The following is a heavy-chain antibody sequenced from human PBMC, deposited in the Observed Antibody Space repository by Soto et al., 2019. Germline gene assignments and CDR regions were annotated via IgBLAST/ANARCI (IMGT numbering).Heavy chain of an antibody. Sequence: LSLTCTVSGGSISSYYWSWIRQPPGKGLEWIGYIYYSGSTNYNPSLKSRVTISVDTSKNQFSLKLSSVTAADTAVYYCARVEVRRVATTAYYFDYWGQGTLVTVSS. D-gene: IGHD5-12*01. CDR2: IYYSGST. V-gene: IGHV4-59*01. CDR3: ARVEVRRVATTAYYFDY. J-gene: IGHJ4*02. CDR1: GGSISSYY.